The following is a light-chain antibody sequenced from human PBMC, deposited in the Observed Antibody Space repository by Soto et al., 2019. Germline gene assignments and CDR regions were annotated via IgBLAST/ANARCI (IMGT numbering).Light chain of an antibody. CDR2: GDS. J-gene: IGLJ2*01. Sequence: QSVLTQPPSASGTPGQRVTISCSGSGSSIGTNTVNWYRQLPGTAPKLLIYGDSQRPSGVPDRFSGSKSGTSASLAISGLQSEDEAEYYCAAWDGSLNNVLFGGGTQLTVL. CDR1: GSSIGTNT. CDR3: AAWDGSLNNVL. V-gene: IGLV1-44*01.